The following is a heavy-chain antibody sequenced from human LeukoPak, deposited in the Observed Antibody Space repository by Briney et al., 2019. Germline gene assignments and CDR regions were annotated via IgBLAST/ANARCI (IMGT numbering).Heavy chain of an antibody. D-gene: IGHD3-10*01. CDR1: GGSISSGGYY. Sequence: SQTLSLTCTVSGGSISSGGYYWSWIRQHPGKGLEWIGYIYYSGSTYYNPSLKSRVTISVDTSKNQFSLKLSSVTAADTAVYYCARALLGRFGESNGAFDIWGQGTMVTVSS. CDR2: IYYSGST. V-gene: IGHV4-31*03. CDR3: ARALLGRFGESNGAFDI. J-gene: IGHJ3*02.